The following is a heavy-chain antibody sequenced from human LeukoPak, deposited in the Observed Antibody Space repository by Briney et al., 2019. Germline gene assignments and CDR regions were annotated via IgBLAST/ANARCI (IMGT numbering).Heavy chain of an antibody. J-gene: IGHJ5*02. CDR1: GSSITTYTH. CDR2: IYHSGSS. CDR3: ARQYSNNWYDDRGWFDP. V-gene: IGHV4-38-2*02. D-gene: IGHD6-13*01. Sequence: SETLSLTCTVSGSSITTYTHWGWIRQSPGKGLEWIGSIYHSGSSYYNPSLKSRVTISIDTSKNQFSLKLSSVTAADTAVYYCARQYSNNWYDDRGWFDPWGQGTLVIVSS.